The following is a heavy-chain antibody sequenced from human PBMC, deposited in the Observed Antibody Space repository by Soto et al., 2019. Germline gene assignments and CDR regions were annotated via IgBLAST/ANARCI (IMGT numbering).Heavy chain of an antibody. V-gene: IGHV1-69*13. CDR3: ARERSVGYCITTTCPKPFYYYAMDV. CDR2: IIPIFGTT. CDR1: GGTFTNYA. J-gene: IGHJ6*02. Sequence: RASVKVSCKASGGTFTNYAFSWVRQAPGQGLEWMGGIIPIFGTTDYEQKFQGRVTITADESTRTASMELSSLRSDDTAVYYCARERSVGYCITTTCPKPFYYYAMDVWGQGTTVTVS. D-gene: IGHD2-2*01.